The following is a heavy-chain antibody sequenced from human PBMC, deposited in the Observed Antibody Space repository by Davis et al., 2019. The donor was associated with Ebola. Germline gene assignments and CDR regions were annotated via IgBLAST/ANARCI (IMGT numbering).Heavy chain of an antibody. V-gene: IGHV4-59*01. CDR2: IYYSGST. CDR1: GGSISSYY. D-gene: IGHD3-22*01. CDR3: ARSPPMYYYDSSGYVSRAEYFQH. Sequence: GSLRLSCTVSGGSISSYYWSWIRQPPGKGLEWIGYIYYSGSTNYNPSLKSRVTISVDTSKNQFSLKLSSVTAADTAVYYCARSPPMYYYDSSGYVSRAEYFQHWGQGTLVTVSS. J-gene: IGHJ1*01.